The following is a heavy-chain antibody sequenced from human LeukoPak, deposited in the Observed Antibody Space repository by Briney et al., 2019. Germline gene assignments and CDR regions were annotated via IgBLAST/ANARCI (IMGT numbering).Heavy chain of an antibody. V-gene: IGHV1-24*01. J-gene: IGHJ6*02. CDR2: FDPEDGET. D-gene: IGHD3-9*01. CDR1: GYTLTELS. Sequence: ASVKVSRKVSGYTLTELSMRWVRQAPGKGLEWMGGFDPEDGETIYAQKFQGRVTMTEDTSTDTAYMELSSLRSEDTAVYYCATGSSATGGMDVWGQGTTVTVSS. CDR3: ATGSSATGGMDV.